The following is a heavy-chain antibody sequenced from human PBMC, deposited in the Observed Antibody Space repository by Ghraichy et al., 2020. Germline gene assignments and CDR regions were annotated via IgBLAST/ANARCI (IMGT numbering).Heavy chain of an antibody. CDR2: INHSGST. CDR1: GGSFSGYY. V-gene: IGHV4-34*01. Sequence: TLSLICAVYGGSFSGYYWSWIRQPPGKGLEWIGEINHSGSTNYNPSLKSRVTISVDTSKNQFSLKLSSLTAADTAVYYCARRGGPTPFDFWGQGTLVSVSS. J-gene: IGHJ4*02. CDR3: ARRGGPTPFDF. D-gene: IGHD3-16*01.